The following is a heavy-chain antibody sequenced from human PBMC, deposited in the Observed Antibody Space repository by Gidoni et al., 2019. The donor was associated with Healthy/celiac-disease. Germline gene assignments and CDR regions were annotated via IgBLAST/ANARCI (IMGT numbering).Heavy chain of an antibody. CDR1: VFTFSSYA. CDR3: AKGRRITMVPGGWGLDY. Sequence: EVQLLESGGGWVQPGGSLRLSCAASVFTFSSYAMSWVRQDPGKGLGWVSAISRSGGSTYYADSVKGRFTISRDNSKNTLYLQMNSLRAEDTAVYYCAKGRRITMVPGGWGLDYWGQGTLVTVSS. D-gene: IGHD3-10*01. V-gene: IGHV3-23*01. CDR2: ISRSGGST. J-gene: IGHJ4*02.